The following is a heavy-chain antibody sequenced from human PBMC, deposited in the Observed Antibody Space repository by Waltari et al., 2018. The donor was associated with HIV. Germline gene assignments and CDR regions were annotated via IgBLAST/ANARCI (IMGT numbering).Heavy chain of an antibody. V-gene: IGHV4-39*01. CDR2: MYNSVTT. J-gene: IGHJ4*02. CDR1: GGSITRNDFY. D-gene: IGHD2-2*01. CDR3: ARRGDGFNQHARLDH. Sequence: QLHLQESGPGLVKPSETLALTCTVSGGSITRNDFYWAWIRQPPGKGLEWIGLMYNSVTTDYNPSLKSRVSMSRDTSKNRFSLRLHSVTAADTAIYYCARRGDGFNQHARLDHWGPGTLVTVSS.